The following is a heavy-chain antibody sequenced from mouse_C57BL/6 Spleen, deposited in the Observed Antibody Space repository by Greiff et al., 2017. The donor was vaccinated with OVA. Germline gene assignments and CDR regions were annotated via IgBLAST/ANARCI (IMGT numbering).Heavy chain of an antibody. CDR3: ARALFTPYAMDY. J-gene: IGHJ4*01. CDR2: IDPSDSYT. Sequence: VQLQQPGAELVKPGASVKLSCKASGFTFTSYWMQWVKQRPGQGLEWIGEIDPSDSYTNYNQKVKGKATLTVDTSSSTAYMQLSSLTSEDSAVYYCARALFTPYAMDYWGPGASVTVSS. D-gene: IGHD1-1*01. CDR1: GFTFTSYW. V-gene: IGHV1-50*01.